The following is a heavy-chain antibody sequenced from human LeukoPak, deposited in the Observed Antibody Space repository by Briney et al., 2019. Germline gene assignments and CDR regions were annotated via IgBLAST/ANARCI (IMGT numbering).Heavy chain of an antibody. V-gene: IGHV3-23*01. CDR2: ISGSGDRR. Sequence: GGSLRLSCGASGFTFSSYAMSWVRQAPGKGLEWVSGISGSGDRRNYADSVKGRFTISRDISKNTLYLQMNSLRAEDTAVYYCARGRRGIAATMDVWGKGTTVTVSS. J-gene: IGHJ6*03. CDR1: GFTFSSYA. CDR3: ARGRRGIAATMDV. D-gene: IGHD6-13*01.